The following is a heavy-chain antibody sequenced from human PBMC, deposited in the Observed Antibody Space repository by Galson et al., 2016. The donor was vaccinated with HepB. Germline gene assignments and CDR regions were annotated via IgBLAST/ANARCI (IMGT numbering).Heavy chain of an antibody. CDR1: GLTFSAYG. J-gene: IGHJ6*02. D-gene: IGHD1-26*01. V-gene: IGHV3-30*18. CDR3: AKDEGSRVGLRMNYYYGMDV. CDR2: ISYDGNNK. Sequence: SLRLSCAASGLTFSAYGLHWVRQAPGKGLEWVAFISYDGNNKYFIDSVKGRFTISRDNSKNTLYLQMNSLRAEDTAVYHCAKDEGSRVGLRMNYYYGMDVWGQGTTVTVSS.